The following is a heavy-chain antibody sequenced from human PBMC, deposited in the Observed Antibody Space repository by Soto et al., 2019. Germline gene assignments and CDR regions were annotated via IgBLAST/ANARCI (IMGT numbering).Heavy chain of an antibody. J-gene: IGHJ4*02. D-gene: IGHD6-19*01. Sequence: ASVKVSCKASGYTFTSYGISWVRQAPGQGLEWMGWISAYNGNTYYAQKLQGRVTMTTDTSTSTAYMELRSLRSDDTAVYYCATSSDLYSSGWYFDYWGQGTLVTVSS. CDR2: ISAYNGNT. CDR1: GYTFTSYG. V-gene: IGHV1-18*01. CDR3: ATSSDLYSSGWYFDY.